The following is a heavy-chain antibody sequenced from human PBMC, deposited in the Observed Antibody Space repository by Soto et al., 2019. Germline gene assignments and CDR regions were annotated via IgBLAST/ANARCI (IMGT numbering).Heavy chain of an antibody. D-gene: IGHD6-13*01. V-gene: IGHV1-3*01. J-gene: IGHJ5*02. Sequence: GASVKVSCKASGYTFTSYAMHWVRQAPGQRLEWMGWINAGNGNTKYSQKFQGRVTITRDTSASTAYMELSSLRSEDTAVYYCARGPFMSGIAIDPWGQGTLVTVSS. CDR3: ARGPFMSGIAIDP. CDR2: INAGNGNT. CDR1: GYTFTSYA.